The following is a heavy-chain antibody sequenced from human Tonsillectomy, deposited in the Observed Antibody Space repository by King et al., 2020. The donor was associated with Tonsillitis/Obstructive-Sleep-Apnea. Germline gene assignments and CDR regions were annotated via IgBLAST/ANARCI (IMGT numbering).Heavy chain of an antibody. D-gene: IGHD2-15*01. V-gene: IGHV5-10-1*01. J-gene: IGHJ6*03. Sequence: VQLVESGAEVKKPGESLRIYCKGSGYSFTSYWISWVRQMPGKGLEWMGRIDPSDSYTNYSPSFQGHVAISADKSISTAYLQWSSLKASDTAMYYCARIPCSGGSCYYYMDVWGKRDHGHRLL. CDR3: ARIPCSGGSCYYYMDV. CDR2: IDPSDSYT. CDR1: GYSFTSYW.